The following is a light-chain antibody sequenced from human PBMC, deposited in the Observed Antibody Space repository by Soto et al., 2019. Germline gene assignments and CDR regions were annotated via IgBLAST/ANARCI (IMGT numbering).Light chain of an antibody. CDR1: QSVTSSY. CDR3: QQYGSSPR. CDR2: GAS. Sequence: EIVMTQSPATLSLSPGDRATLSCRASQSVTSSYLAWYQQKPGQAPRLLIYGASSRATGIPDRFSGSGSGTDFTLTISRLEPEDCAVYYCQQYGSSPRFGQGTKVDIK. V-gene: IGKV3-20*01. J-gene: IGKJ1*01.